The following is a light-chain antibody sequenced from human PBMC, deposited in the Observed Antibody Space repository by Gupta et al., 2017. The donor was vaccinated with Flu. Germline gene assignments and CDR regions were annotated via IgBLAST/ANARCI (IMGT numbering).Light chain of an antibody. CDR1: QSVLYSYNNKTH. Sequence: DIVMTKSPDSLAVSLVETATPNCKSSQSVLYSYNNKTHLVWYQQKPGQPPKVLIYWESTRQSGVPARFSGSGSGKDFTLTISSLQAEDVAVYYWQQYYSTPLTFGQGSKVEIK. J-gene: IGKJ1*01. CDR3: QQYYSTPLT. CDR2: WES. V-gene: IGKV4-1*01.